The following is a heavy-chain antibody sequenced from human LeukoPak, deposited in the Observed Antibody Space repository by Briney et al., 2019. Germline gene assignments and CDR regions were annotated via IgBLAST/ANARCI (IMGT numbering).Heavy chain of an antibody. CDR3: VRLAQCVGSSCFAVHF. CDR2: MYHSGST. D-gene: IGHD2-2*01. V-gene: IGHV4-38-2*01. CDR1: GYSISSGCY. Sequence: SEILSLTCEVSGYSISSGCYWGWIRQPPGKGLEWIGSMYHSGSTYYHPSLQSRVTLSADTSNNQFSLRLTSVTAADTAVYYCVRLAQCVGSSCFAVHFWGQGTLVHVS. J-gene: IGHJ4*02.